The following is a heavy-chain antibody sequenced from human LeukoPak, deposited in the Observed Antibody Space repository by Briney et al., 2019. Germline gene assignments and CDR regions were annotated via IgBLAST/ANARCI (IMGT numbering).Heavy chain of an antibody. CDR2: ISSSSSYI. CDR1: GFTFSSYS. V-gene: IGHV3-21*01. D-gene: IGHD3-22*01. Sequence: GGYLRLYCAASGFTFSSYSMNWVRQAPGKGLEWVSSISSSSSYIYYADSVKGRFTISRDNAKNSLYLQMNSLRAEDTAVYYCARALGGYYDSSGYGYYFDYWGQETLVTVSS. J-gene: IGHJ4*02. CDR3: ARALGGYYDSSGYGYYFDY.